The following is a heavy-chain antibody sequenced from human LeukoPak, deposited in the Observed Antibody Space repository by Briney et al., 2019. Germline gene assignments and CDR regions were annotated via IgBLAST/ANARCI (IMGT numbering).Heavy chain of an antibody. J-gene: IGHJ4*02. CDR2: IYSDGIT. V-gene: IGHV3-66*01. CDR3: ASDYYTTYGSGSYVLFDY. D-gene: IGHD3-10*01. CDR1: GFTVSSNY. Sequence: PGGSLRLSCAASGFTVSSNYMSWVRQAPGKGLECVSVIYSDGITYYADSVKGRFTISRDNSKNTPYLQMNSLRAEDTAVYYCASDYYTTYGSGSYVLFDYWGQGTLVTVSS.